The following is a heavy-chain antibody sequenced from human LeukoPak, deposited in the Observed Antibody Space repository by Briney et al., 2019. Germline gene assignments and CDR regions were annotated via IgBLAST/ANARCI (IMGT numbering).Heavy chain of an antibody. CDR3: AKASYCDSSGYYFDPFDY. CDR1: GFTFSSYA. CDR2: ISGSGGST. J-gene: IGHJ4*02. D-gene: IGHD3-22*01. Sequence: GGSLRLSCAASGFTFSSYAMNWVSQAPGKGLEWVSGISGSGGSTFYADSVKGRFTISRDNSKNTLYLQMNSLRAEDTAVYYCAKASYCDSSGYYFDPFDYWGQGTLVTVSS. V-gene: IGHV3-23*01.